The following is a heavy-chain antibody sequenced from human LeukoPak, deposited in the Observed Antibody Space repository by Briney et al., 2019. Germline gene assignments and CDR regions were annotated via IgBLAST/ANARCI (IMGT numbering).Heavy chain of an antibody. CDR3: AREKGYSYGDN. Sequence: GGSLRLSCAASGFTFRNAWMNWVRQAPGKGLEWVSYISSSSSTIYYADSVKGRFTISRDNAKNSLYLQMNSLRAEDTAVYYCAREKGYSYGDNWGQGTLVTVSS. D-gene: IGHD5-18*01. CDR1: GFTFRNAW. CDR2: ISSSSSTI. V-gene: IGHV3-48*01. J-gene: IGHJ4*02.